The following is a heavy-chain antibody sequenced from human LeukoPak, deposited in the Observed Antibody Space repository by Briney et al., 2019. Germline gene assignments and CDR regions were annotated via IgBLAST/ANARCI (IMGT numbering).Heavy chain of an antibody. J-gene: IGHJ5*02. Sequence: GGSLRLSCVASGFNVSSDYMSWVRQAPGKGLEWVAVISYDGSNKYYADSVKGRFTISRDNSKNTLYLQMNSLRAEDTAVYYCAKRGFLNWFDPWGQGTLVTVSS. CDR3: AKRGFLNWFDP. CDR1: GFNVSSDY. D-gene: IGHD2-15*01. V-gene: IGHV3-30*18. CDR2: ISYDGSNK.